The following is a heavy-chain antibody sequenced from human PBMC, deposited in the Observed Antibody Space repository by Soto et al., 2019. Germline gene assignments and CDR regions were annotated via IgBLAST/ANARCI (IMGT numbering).Heavy chain of an antibody. CDR2: VYYSGGT. CDR1: GGYISSTSFY. Sequence: SETLSLTCTVSGGYISSTSFYWGWIRQPPGKGLEWIGTVYYSGGTYYNPSLKGRVTISRDTSQKTLYLQMNSLRPEDTAVYYCAREVMAGTSFSVWYFDYWGQGTLVTVSS. CDR3: AREVMAGTSFSVWYFDY. D-gene: IGHD1-7*01. J-gene: IGHJ4*02. V-gene: IGHV4-39*02.